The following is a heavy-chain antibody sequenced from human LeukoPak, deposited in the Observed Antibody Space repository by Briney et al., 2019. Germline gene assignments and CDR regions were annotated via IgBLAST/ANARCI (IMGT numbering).Heavy chain of an antibody. D-gene: IGHD2-21*02. J-gene: IGHJ6*04. Sequence: SETLSLTCTVSGGSISSFFWSWIRQPPGKGLEWIGYIYFSGSTTYNPSLKSRVTISLDKSKKQFSLKLSSVTSADTAVYYCARGRGAYCGGDCYSYVGDVWGKGTTVTVSS. CDR1: GGSISSFF. V-gene: IGHV4-59*01. CDR2: IYFSGST. CDR3: ARGRGAYCGGDCYSYVGDV.